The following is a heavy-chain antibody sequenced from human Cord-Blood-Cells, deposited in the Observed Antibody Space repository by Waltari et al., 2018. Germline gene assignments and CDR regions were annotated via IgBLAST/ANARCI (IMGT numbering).Heavy chain of an antibody. CDR2: TRNKANSYTT. Sequence: EVQLVVSGGGLVQPGGSLRLSCAASGFTFSDHYMDWVRPAPGKGLEWVGRTRNKANSYTTEYAASVKGRFTISRDDSKNALYLQMNSLKTEDTVVYYCARGAMSTYYDFWSGAFDIWGQGTMVTVSS. CDR3: ARGAMSTYYDFWSGAFDI. J-gene: IGHJ3*02. V-gene: IGHV3-72*01. CDR1: GFTFSDHY. D-gene: IGHD3-3*01.